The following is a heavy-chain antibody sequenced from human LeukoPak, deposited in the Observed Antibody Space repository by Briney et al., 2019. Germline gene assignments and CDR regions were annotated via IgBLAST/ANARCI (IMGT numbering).Heavy chain of an antibody. D-gene: IGHD2-2*01. CDR1: GGSLSSGDYY. CDR3: ARVDVVVPAAIAWFDP. CDR2: IYYSGST. Sequence: SQTLSLTCTVSGGSLSSGDYYWGWIRQPPGKGLEWIGYIYYSGSTYYNPSLKSRVTISVDTSKNQFSLKLSSVTAADTAVYYCARVDVVVPAAIAWFDPWGQGTLVTVSS. V-gene: IGHV4-30-4*01. J-gene: IGHJ5*02.